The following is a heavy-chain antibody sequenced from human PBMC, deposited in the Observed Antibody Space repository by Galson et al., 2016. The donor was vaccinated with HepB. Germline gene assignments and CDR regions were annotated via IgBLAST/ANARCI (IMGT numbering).Heavy chain of an antibody. CDR3: AKDMRGYYDSTGYYPNYGFDI. J-gene: IGHJ3*02. CDR2: ITWSSGNI. V-gene: IGHV3-9*01. CDR1: GFSLDDYA. Sequence: SLRLSCAGSGFSLDDYAMHWVRQAPGKGLEWVSGITWSSGNIAYADSVKGRFTISRDNAENSLYLQMNSVRPEDTALYYCAKDMRGYYDSTGYYPNYGFDIWGQGTMVTVSS. D-gene: IGHD3-22*01.